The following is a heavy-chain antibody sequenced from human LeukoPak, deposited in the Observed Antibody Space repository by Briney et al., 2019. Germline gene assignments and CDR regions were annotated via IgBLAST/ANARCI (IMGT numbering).Heavy chain of an antibody. CDR1: GGTFSSYA. Sequence: ASVKVSYKASGGTFSSYAISWVRQAPGQGLEWMGGIIPIFGTANYAQKVQGRVTMTTETSTSTAYMELRSLRSDDTAVYYCARDETDYDFWSGYYITAFDIWGQGTMVTVSS. J-gene: IGHJ3*02. D-gene: IGHD3-3*01. V-gene: IGHV1-69*05. CDR2: IIPIFGTA. CDR3: ARDETDYDFWSGYYITAFDI.